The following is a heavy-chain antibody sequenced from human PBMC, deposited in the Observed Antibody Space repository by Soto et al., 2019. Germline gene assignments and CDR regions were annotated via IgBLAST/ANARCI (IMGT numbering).Heavy chain of an antibody. D-gene: IGHD1-26*01. J-gene: IGHJ5*02. CDR2: INGDGSFT. CDR1: AFTFKNHW. CDR3: AKAVGATTDWFHP. V-gene: IGHV3-74*01. Sequence: GGSLRLSCATPAFTFKNHWMHWVRQVPGKGPVWVSRINGDGSFTSYADAVKGRFTISRDNAKNTLSLQMNSLRAEDTAVYYCAKAVGATTDWFHPWGQGTLVTVSS.